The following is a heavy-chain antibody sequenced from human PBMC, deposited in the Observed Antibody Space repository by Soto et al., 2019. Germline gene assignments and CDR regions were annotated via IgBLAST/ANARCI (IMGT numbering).Heavy chain of an antibody. Sequence: SETLSLTCTVSGGSISSSPCHWGWIRQPPGKGLEWIGYIYYSGDTNYNSSLKSRVTISVDTSKNQFSLKLSSVTAADTAVYYCARDQFLEWSIFGLENYYYYGMDVWGQGTTVTVSS. V-gene: IGHV4-61*01. D-gene: IGHD3-3*01. CDR2: IYYSGDT. CDR3: ARDQFLEWSIFGLENYYYYGMDV. CDR1: GGSISSSPCH. J-gene: IGHJ6*02.